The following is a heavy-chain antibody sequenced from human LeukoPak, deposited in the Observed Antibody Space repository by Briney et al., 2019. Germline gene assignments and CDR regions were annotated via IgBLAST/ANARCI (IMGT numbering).Heavy chain of an antibody. Sequence: PGGSLRLSCAASGFTFSSYSMNWVRQAPGKGLEWVSSISSSSSYIYYADSVKGRFTISRDNAKNSLYLQMNSLRAEDTAVYYCARDPSYYYYYYGMDVWGQGTTVTVSS. J-gene: IGHJ6*02. V-gene: IGHV3-21*01. CDR2: ISSSSSYI. CDR1: GFTFSSYS. CDR3: ARDPSYYYYYYGMDV.